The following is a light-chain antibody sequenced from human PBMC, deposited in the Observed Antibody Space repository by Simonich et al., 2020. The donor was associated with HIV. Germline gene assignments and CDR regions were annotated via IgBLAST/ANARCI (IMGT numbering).Light chain of an antibody. J-gene: IGKJ2*01. CDR3: QQYNNWPYT. V-gene: IGKV3-15*01. Sequence: EIVLTQSPGTLSLSPGERATLSCRASQSVSRSYLAWYQQLPGQAPRLLIYDTSARATGIPARFSGSGSGTEFTLTISSLQSDDFAVYYCQQYNNWPYTFGQGTKLEIK. CDR2: DTS. CDR1: QSVSRSY.